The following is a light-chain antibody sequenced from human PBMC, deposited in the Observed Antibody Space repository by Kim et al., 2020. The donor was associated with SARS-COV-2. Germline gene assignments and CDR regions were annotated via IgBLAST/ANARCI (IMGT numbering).Light chain of an antibody. J-gene: IGLJ2*01. V-gene: IGLV2-11*01. CDR3: CSYAGSYTVV. CDR2: DVS. Sequence: GRSVAISFTGTSSDVGGYNYVSWYPQHPGKAPKLMIYDVSKRPSGVPDRFSGSKSGNTASLTISGLQAEDEADYYCCSYAGSYTVVFGGGTQLTVL. CDR1: SSDVGGYNY.